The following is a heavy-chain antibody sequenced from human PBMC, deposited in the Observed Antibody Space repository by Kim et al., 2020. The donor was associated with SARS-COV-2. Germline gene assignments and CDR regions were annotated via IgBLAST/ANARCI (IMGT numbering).Heavy chain of an antibody. Sequence: GGSLRLSCAASGFTFSSYAMHWVRQAPGKGLEWVAVISYDGSNKYYADSVKGRFTISRDNSKNTLYLQMNSLRAEDTAVYYCARGGHIVVVPAALWGQGTLVTVSS. V-gene: IGHV3-30*04. J-gene: IGHJ4*02. CDR3: ARGGHIVVVPAAL. CDR2: ISYDGSNK. CDR1: GFTFSSYA. D-gene: IGHD2-2*01.